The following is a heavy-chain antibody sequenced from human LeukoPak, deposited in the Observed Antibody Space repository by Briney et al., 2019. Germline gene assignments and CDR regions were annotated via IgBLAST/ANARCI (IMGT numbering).Heavy chain of an antibody. CDR2: INHSGST. CDR1: GGSFSGYY. Sequence: PSETLSLTCAVYGGSFSGYYWSWIRQPPGKGLEWIGEINHSGSTNYNPSLKSRVTISVDTSKNQFSLKLSSVTAADTAVYYCARPLRRYCSSTSCYTGFDYWGQGTLVTVSS. D-gene: IGHD2-2*02. V-gene: IGHV4-34*01. J-gene: IGHJ4*02. CDR3: ARPLRRYCSSTSCYTGFDY.